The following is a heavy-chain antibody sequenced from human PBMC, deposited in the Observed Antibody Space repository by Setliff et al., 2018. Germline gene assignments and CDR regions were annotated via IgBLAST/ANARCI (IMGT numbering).Heavy chain of an antibody. V-gene: IGHV4-61*02. D-gene: IGHD3-22*01. CDR2: IYTSGST. J-gene: IGHJ4*02. Sequence: SETLSLTCTVSGGSISSGSYYWSWIRQPAGKGLEWIGRIYTSGSTNYNPSLKSRVTISVDTSKNQFSLKLSSVTAADTAVYYCARHPPPPNYFDIGALDSWGQGTLVTVSS. CDR3: ARHPPPPNYFDIGALDS. CDR1: GGSISSGSYY.